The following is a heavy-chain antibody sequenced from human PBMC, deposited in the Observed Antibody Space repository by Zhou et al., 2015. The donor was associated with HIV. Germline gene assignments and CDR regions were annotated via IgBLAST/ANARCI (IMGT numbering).Heavy chain of an antibody. J-gene: IGHJ6*02. CDR1: GGTFSSYT. Sequence: QVQLVQSGAEVKKPGSSVKVSCKASGGTFSSYTISWVRQAPGQGLEWMGRIIPILGIANYAQKFQGRVTITADKSTSTAYMELSSLRSEDTAVYYCARDKANTITGMDVWGQGTTVTVSS. CDR2: IIPILGIA. D-gene: IGHD5-12*01. CDR3: ARDKANTITGMDV. V-gene: IGHV1-69*08.